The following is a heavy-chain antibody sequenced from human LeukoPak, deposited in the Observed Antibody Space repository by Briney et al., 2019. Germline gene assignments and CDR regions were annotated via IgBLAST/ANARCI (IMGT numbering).Heavy chain of an antibody. Sequence: ASVKVSCKASGYTFTGYYMHWVRQAPGQGLEWMGWINPNSGGTNYAQKFQGRVTMTRDTSISTAYMELSRLRSDDTAVYYCAGEVSYCSSTSCSGGWFDPWGQGTLVTVSS. V-gene: IGHV1-2*02. CDR3: AGEVSYCSSTSCSGGWFDP. J-gene: IGHJ5*02. D-gene: IGHD2-2*01. CDR2: INPNSGGT. CDR1: GYTFTGYY.